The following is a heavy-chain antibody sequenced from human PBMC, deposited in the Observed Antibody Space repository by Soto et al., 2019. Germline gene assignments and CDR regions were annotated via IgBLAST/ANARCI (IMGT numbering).Heavy chain of an antibody. J-gene: IGHJ6*02. Sequence: RASVKVSCKASGYTFTSYGISWVRQAPGQGLEWMGWISAYNGNTNYAQKLQGRVTMTTDTSTSTAYMELRSLRSDDTAVYYCAREGDILTGYYMENYYYYGMDVWGQGTTVTVSS. V-gene: IGHV1-18*01. D-gene: IGHD3-9*01. CDR2: ISAYNGNT. CDR3: AREGDILTGYYMENYYYYGMDV. CDR1: GYTFTSYG.